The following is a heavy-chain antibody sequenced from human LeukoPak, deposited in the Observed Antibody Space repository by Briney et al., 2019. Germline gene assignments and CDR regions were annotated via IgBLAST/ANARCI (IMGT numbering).Heavy chain of an antibody. D-gene: IGHD6-19*01. V-gene: IGHV3-21*01. CDR2: ISSSSSYI. CDR3: ARDKGRFSSGPAPLDS. J-gene: IGHJ4*02. CDR1: GVTFSSDS. Sequence: GGSLRLSCAASGVTFSSDSMNWVRQAPGKGLEWVSSISSSSSYIYYADSVKGRFTISRDNAKNSLYLQMNSLRAEDTAVYYCARDKGRFSSGPAPLDSWGPGTLVTVSS.